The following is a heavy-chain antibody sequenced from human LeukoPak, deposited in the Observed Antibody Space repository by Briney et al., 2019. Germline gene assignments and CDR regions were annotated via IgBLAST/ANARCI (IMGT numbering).Heavy chain of an antibody. Sequence: PGGSLRLSCAASGFTFSSYAMHWVRQAPGKGLEWVAVISYDGSNKYYADSVKGRFTISRDNSKNTLYLQMNSLRAEDTAVYYCAKGAVEYYDILTGYHPLDYWGQGTLVTVSS. D-gene: IGHD3-9*01. V-gene: IGHV3-30*01. CDR1: GFTFSSYA. CDR3: AKGAVEYYDILTGYHPLDY. CDR2: ISYDGSNK. J-gene: IGHJ4*02.